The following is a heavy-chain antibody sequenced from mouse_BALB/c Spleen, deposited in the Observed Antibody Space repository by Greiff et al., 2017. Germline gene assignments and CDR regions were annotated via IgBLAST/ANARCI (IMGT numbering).Heavy chain of an antibody. V-gene: IGHV5-6-2*01. CDR3: ARQLGHYAMDY. J-gene: IGHJ4*01. Sequence: EVKLMESGGGLVKLGGSLKLSCAASGFTFSSYYMSWVRQTPEKRLELVAAINSNGGSTYYPDTVKGRFTISRDNAKNTLYLQMSSLKSEDTALYYCARQLGHYAMDYWGQGTSVTVSS. CDR1: GFTFSSYY. D-gene: IGHD4-1*01. CDR2: INSNGGST.